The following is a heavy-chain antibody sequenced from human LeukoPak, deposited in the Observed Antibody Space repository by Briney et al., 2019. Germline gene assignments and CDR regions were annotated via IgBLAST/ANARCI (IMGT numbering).Heavy chain of an antibody. CDR3: ARVRGSYWIDY. CDR1: GGSISSYY. CDR2: IYYSGST. V-gene: IGHV4-59*01. Sequence: SETLSLTCTVSGGSISSYYWSWIRQPPGKGLEWIGYIYYSGSTNYNPSLKSRVTISVDTSKNQFSLKLSSVTAADTAVYYCARVRGSYWIDYWGRGTLVTVSS. D-gene: IGHD1-26*01. J-gene: IGHJ4*02.